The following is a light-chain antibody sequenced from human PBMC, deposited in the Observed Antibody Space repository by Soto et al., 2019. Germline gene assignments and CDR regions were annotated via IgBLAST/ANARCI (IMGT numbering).Light chain of an antibody. V-gene: IGKV3-15*01. CDR1: QSVSSN. CDR3: QQRSKWPIT. CDR2: GSS. Sequence: EIVMTQSPATLSLSPGERATLSCGASQSVSSNLACYQRKPGQAPSLLIDGSSTRATGIPARFSGGGGGTEFTPTISSLQSEDFAFYYCQQRSKWPITFGQGTRLEI. J-gene: IGKJ5*01.